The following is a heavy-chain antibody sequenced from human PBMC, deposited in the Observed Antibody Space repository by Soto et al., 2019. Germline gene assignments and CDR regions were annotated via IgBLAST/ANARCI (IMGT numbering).Heavy chain of an antibody. CDR2: ISGTTDNT. V-gene: IGHV3-23*01. CDR3: ARSLRGVIIDFVS. D-gene: IGHD3-10*01. J-gene: IGHJ4*02. CDR1: GFTFSSNA. Sequence: EVQLLESGGGLVQPGGSLRLSCAASGFTFSSNAMSWVRQAPGKGLEWVSAISGTTDNTYYADSVKGRFTISRDNSKNTLYLQMNSLRAEDTALYYCARSLRGVIIDFVSWGQGTLVTVSS.